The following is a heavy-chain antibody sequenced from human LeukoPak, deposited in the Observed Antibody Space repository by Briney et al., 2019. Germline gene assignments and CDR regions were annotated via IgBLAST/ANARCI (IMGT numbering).Heavy chain of an antibody. CDR1: GGTLTNTY. CDR2: IYFDDSDT. D-gene: IGHD4-23*01. Sequence: GASLKISCKGSGGTLTNTYIAWVRPMPGKGLETMEIIYFDDSDTRYSPSFQGQVTISVDPSISTAYLQWTCLKTPDTAMYYCARFLHGNSLDYWGQGSLVTVPS. CDR3: ARFLHGNSLDY. V-gene: IGHV5-51*01. J-gene: IGHJ4*02.